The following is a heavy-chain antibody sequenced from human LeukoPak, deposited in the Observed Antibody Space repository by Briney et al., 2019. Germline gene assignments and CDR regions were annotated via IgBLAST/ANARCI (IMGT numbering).Heavy chain of an antibody. D-gene: IGHD2-15*01. J-gene: IGHJ3*02. CDR1: GGSISSSSYY. CDR3: ARDGTVVVVAATRRAFDI. CDR2: IYYSGST. Sequence: SETLSLTCTVSGGSISSSSYYWGWIRQPPGKGLEWIGSIYYSGSTYYNPPLKSRVTISVDTSKNQFSLKLSSVTAADTAVYYCARDGTVVVVAATRRAFDIWGQGTMVTVSS. V-gene: IGHV4-39*07.